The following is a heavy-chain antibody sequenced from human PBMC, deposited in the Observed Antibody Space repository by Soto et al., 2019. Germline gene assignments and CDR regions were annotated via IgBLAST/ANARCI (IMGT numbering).Heavy chain of an antibody. D-gene: IGHD4-17*01. CDR3: ARGNNGDYLV. CDR1: GFTFRSIS. Sequence: EVQLVESGGGLVKPGGSLRLSCVGSGFTFRSISMTWVRQAPGKGLEWVSSIDSGSAYIYYADSVRGRFTISRDNAHNSLYLQMNCLRAVDTAVYYCARGNNGDYLVWGKGTLVTVAS. J-gene: IGHJ4*02. CDR2: IDSGSAYI. V-gene: IGHV3-21*02.